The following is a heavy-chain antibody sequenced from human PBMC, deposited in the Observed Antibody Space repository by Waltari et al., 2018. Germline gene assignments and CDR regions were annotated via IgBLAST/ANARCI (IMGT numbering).Heavy chain of an antibody. CDR3: AALLSANSLLVATTIYYFDY. D-gene: IGHD5-12*01. V-gene: IGHV1-69*13. CDR2: IIPIFGTA. Sequence: QVQLVQSGAEVKKPGSSVKVSCKASGGTFSSYAISWVRQAPGQGLEWMGGIIPIFGTANYAQKFQGRVTITADESTSTAYMELSSLRSEDTAVYYCAALLSANSLLVATTIYYFDYWGQGTLVTVSS. J-gene: IGHJ4*02. CDR1: GGTFSSYA.